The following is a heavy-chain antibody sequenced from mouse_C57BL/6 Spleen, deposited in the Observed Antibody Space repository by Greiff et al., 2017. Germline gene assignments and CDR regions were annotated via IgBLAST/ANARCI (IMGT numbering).Heavy chain of an antibody. J-gene: IGHJ3*01. CDR2: IRSKSSNYAT. V-gene: IGHV10-3*01. Sequence: EVQGVESGGGLVQPKGSLKLSCAASGFTFNTYAMHWVRQAPGKGLEWVARIRSKSSNYATYYADSVKDRFTISRDDSQSMLYLQMNNLKTEDTAMYYCVRENYGSSYVGFAYWGQGTLVTVSA. D-gene: IGHD1-1*01. CDR1: GFTFNTYA. CDR3: VRENYGSSYVGFAY.